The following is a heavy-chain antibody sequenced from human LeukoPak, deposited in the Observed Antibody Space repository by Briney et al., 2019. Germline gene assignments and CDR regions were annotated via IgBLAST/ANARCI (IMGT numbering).Heavy chain of an antibody. J-gene: IGHJ4*02. CDR1: GGSISSSSYY. V-gene: IGHV4-39*01. CDR3: ARHAPSYFDY. CDR2: IYYSGST. Sequence: SETLSLTCTVSGGSISSSSYYWGWIRQPPGKGLEWIGSIYYSGSTYYNPSLKSRVTVSVDTSKNQFSLKLSSVTAADTAVYYCARHAPSYFDYWGQGTLVTVSS.